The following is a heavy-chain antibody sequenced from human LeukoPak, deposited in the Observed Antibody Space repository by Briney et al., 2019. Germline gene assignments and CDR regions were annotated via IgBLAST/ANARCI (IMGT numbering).Heavy chain of an antibody. D-gene: IGHD3-22*01. V-gene: IGHV4-59*01. CDR2: IYYSGST. CDR3: ARGHYYDSSGYYPVDY. J-gene: IGHJ4*02. Sequence: PSKTLSLTCTVSGGSISSYYWSWIRQPPGKGLEWIGYIYYSGSTNYNPSLKSRVTISVDTSKNQFSLKLSSVTAADTAVYYCARGHYYDSSGYYPVDYWGQGTLVTVSS. CDR1: GGSISSYY.